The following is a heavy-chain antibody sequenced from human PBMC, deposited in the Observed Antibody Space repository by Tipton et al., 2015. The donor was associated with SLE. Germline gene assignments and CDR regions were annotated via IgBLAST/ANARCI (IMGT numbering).Heavy chain of an antibody. CDR1: GGSFSGYY. Sequence: TLSLTCVVYGGSFSGYYWNWIRQPPGKGLEWIGEINHSGDTNYNPSLKSRVTISLDASKNQFSLKLNSVTAADTAVYYCARERGEWLQNTYHTDVWGKGTTVTVSS. CDR2: INHSGDT. D-gene: IGHD5-24*01. J-gene: IGHJ6*03. CDR3: ARERGEWLQNTYHTDV. V-gene: IGHV4-34*01.